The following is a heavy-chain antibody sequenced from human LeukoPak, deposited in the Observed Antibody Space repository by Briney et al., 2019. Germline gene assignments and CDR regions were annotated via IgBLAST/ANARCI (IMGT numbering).Heavy chain of an antibody. CDR3: ARDPGLKAYSSGWYISYFDY. D-gene: IGHD6-19*01. J-gene: IGHJ4*02. V-gene: IGHV1-69*13. CDR2: IIPIFGTA. CDR1: GGIFSSYA. Sequence: ASVKVSCKASGGIFSSYAISWVRQAPGQGLEWMGGIIPIFGTANYAQKFQGRVTITADEPTSTAYMELSSLRSEDTAVYYCARDPGLKAYSSGWYISYFDYWGQGTLVTVSS.